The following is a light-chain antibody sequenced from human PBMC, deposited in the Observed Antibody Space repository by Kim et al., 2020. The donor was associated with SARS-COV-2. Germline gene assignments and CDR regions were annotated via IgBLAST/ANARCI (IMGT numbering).Light chain of an antibody. Sequence: QLVLTQSPSASASLGASVKLTCTLSSGHSSYAIAWHQQQPEKGPRYLMKLNSDGSHNKGDGIPDRFLGSSSGAERYLTISSLQSEDEADYYCQTWGTGIRVFGGGTQLTVL. CDR3: QTWGTGIRV. J-gene: IGLJ3*02. V-gene: IGLV4-69*01. CDR1: SGHSSYA. CDR2: LNSDGSH.